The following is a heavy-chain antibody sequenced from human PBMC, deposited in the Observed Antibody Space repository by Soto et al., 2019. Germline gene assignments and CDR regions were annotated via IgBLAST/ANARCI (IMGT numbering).Heavy chain of an antibody. D-gene: IGHD2-2*01. CDR3: VRDRGYCSSTSCTPLGGMDV. J-gene: IGHJ6*02. V-gene: IGHV1-69*06. Sequence: SVKVSCKASGGTFSSYAISWVRQAPGQGLEWMGGIIPIFGTANYAQKFQGRVTITADKSTSTAYMELSSLRSEDTAVYYCVRDRGYCSSTSCTPLGGMDVWGQGTTVTVSS. CDR2: IIPIFGTA. CDR1: GGTFSSYA.